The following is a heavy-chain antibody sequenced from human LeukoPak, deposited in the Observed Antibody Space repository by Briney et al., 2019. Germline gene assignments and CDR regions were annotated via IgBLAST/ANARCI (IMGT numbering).Heavy chain of an antibody. Sequence: GASVKVSCKASGYTFIDYYIHWVRQAPGQGLEWMGWVNPNSGDTYYGQKFQGRVTLTRDTSISTAYIDLTRLRSDDTAVYYCARGRRILVGDTNAGDFFDYWGQGTLVTVSS. D-gene: IGHD1-26*01. CDR2: VNPNSGDT. V-gene: IGHV1-2*02. CDR3: ARGRRILVGDTNAGDFFDY. CDR1: GYTFIDYY. J-gene: IGHJ4*02.